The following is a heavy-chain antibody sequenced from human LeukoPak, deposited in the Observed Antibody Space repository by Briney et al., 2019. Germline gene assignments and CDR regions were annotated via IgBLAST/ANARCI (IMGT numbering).Heavy chain of an antibody. Sequence: PGGSLRLSCAASGFTVSSNYMSWVRQAPGKGLEWDSVIYSGGSTYYADSVKGRFTISRDNSKNTLYLQMNSLRAEDTAIYYCARGALYSGTYGGLFDYWGQGTLVTVSS. CDR2: IYSGGST. CDR3: ARGALYSGTYGGLFDY. D-gene: IGHD1-26*01. V-gene: IGHV3-53*01. J-gene: IGHJ4*02. CDR1: GFTVSSNY.